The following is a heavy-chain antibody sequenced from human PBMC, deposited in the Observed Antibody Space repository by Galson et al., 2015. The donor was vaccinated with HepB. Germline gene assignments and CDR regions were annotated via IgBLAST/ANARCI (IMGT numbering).Heavy chain of an antibody. D-gene: IGHD5-12*01. Sequence: SLRLSCAASGFTFRNYTIHWVRQAPGKGLEWVSSITNDKNFKYYADSLKGRVTISRDNAKNSLSLQMNSLRDEDTAVYYCARGSRYSSGPFDHWGQGTLVAVSS. V-gene: IGHV3-21*01. CDR2: ITNDKNFK. J-gene: IGHJ5*02. CDR3: ARGSRYSSGPFDH. CDR1: GFTFRNYT.